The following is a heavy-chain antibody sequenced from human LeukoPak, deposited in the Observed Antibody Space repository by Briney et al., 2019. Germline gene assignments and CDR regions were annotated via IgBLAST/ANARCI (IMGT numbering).Heavy chain of an antibody. D-gene: IGHD2-21*01. CDR1: GYTFINYY. CDR2: INPSGGST. J-gene: IGHJ1*01. CDR3: ARDESTTILWW. Sequence: GAPVKCSCTASGYTFINYYMHWVRQAPGQGLEWMGIINPSGGSTSYAQKLQGRVTMTRDTSTSTVYMELSSLRSEDTAVYYCARDESTTILWWWGQGTLVTVSS. V-gene: IGHV1-46*01.